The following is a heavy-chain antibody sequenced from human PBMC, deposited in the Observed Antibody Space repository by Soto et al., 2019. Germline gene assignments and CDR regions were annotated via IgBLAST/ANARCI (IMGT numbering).Heavy chain of an antibody. J-gene: IGHJ6*02. CDR3: ANFKATLVRYYSMDF. Sequence: GGSLRLSCAASGFTFSSYAMSWVRQAPGKGLEWVSAISGSGGSTYYADSVKGRFTISRDNSKNTLYLQMNSLRAEDTAVYYCANFKATLVRYYSMDFRCQGITVTV. CDR2: ISGSGGST. V-gene: IGHV3-23*01. D-gene: IGHD2-15*01. CDR1: GFTFSSYA.